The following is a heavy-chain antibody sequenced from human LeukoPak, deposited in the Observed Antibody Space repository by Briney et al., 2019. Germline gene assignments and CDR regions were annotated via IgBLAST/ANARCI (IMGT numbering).Heavy chain of an antibody. J-gene: IGHJ4*02. CDR2: IDHSGST. CDR1: GFTFSRYS. CDR3: VIFIMGTTTTDY. D-gene: IGHD1-26*01. V-gene: IGHV4-34*08. Sequence: PGGSLRLSCAASGFTFSRYSMNWVRQAPGKGLEWIGEIDHSGSTKYNPSLKSRVTISVDTSKNQFSLNLSSVTDTAVYYCVIFIMGTTTTDYWGPGTLVTVSS.